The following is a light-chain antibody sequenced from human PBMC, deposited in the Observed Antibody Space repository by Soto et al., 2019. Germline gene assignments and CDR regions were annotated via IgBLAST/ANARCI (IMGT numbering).Light chain of an antibody. CDR1: SGHNSYA. J-gene: IGLJ3*02. V-gene: IGLV4-69*01. CDR2: VNSDGSH. CDR3: QTWSTDIRV. Sequence: QLVLTQSPSASASLGASVKLTCTLSSGHNSYAIAWHQQQPEKGPRYLMKVNSDGSHSKGDGIPDRFSGSSSWAERYLTISSLQSEDEADYYCQTWSTDIRVFGGGTKLTVL.